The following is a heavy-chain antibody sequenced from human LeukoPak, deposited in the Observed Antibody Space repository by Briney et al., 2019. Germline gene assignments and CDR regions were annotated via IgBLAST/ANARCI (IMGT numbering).Heavy chain of an antibody. J-gene: IGHJ4*02. D-gene: IGHD3-3*01. Sequence: PGGSLRLSCEASGFIFSNYWTSWVRQTPGKGLEWVANIKEDGSEKNYVDSVKGRFTLSRDNAKNSLYLQMNSLRAEDTAVYYCARSGSDFDYWGQGTLVSVSS. V-gene: IGHV3-7*01. CDR2: IKEDGSEK. CDR3: ARSGSDFDY. CDR1: GFIFSNYW.